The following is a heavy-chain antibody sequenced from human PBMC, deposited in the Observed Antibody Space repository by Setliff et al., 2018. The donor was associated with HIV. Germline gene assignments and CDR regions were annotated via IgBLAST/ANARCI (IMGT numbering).Heavy chain of an antibody. D-gene: IGHD4-17*01. Sequence: GASVKVSCKASGGTFGSYAVSWVRQAPGQGLEWMGGIIPMFGTAKYAQKFQARVTLTTDESTSTAYMEVSGLKSDDTAVYYCARSGYGDYDVEAPWDYWVQGTLVTVSS. CDR1: GGTFGSYA. CDR3: ARSGYGDYDVEAPWDY. V-gene: IGHV1-69*05. J-gene: IGHJ4*02. CDR2: IIPMFGTA.